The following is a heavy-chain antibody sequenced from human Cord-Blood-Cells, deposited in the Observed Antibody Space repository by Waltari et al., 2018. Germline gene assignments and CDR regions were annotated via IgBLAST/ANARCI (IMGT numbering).Heavy chain of an antibody. J-gene: IGHJ4*02. CDR1: GGSFSGYY. Sequence: QVQLQQWGAGLLKPSETLSLTCAVYGGSFSGYYWSWIRQSPGKGLEWIGEINHSGSTNYNPSLKSRVTISVDTSKNQFSLKLSSVTAADTAVYYCARDYSVLPFDYWGQGTLVTVSS. CDR2: INHSGST. V-gene: IGHV4-34*01. CDR3: ARDYSVLPFDY. D-gene: IGHD4-4*01.